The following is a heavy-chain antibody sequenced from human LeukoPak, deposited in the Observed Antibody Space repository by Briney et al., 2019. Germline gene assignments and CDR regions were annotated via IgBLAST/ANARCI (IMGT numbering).Heavy chain of an antibody. V-gene: IGHV4-31*03. Sequence: SQTLSLTCTVSGASISSGGYYWSWIPLHPGKGLEWIGYIYYSGSTYYNPSLKSRVTISVDTSKNQFSLKLSSVTAADTAVYYGARALGRYGSGNWFDPWGQGTLVTVSS. D-gene: IGHD3-10*01. CDR2: IYYSGST. CDR3: ARALGRYGSGNWFDP. CDR1: GASISSGGYY. J-gene: IGHJ5*02.